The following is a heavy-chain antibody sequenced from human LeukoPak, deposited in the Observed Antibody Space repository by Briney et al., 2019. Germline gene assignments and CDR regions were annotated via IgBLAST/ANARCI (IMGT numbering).Heavy chain of an antibody. V-gene: IGHV3-23*01. CDR1: RFTFSSYA. CDR3: AKDGMATISYCFDY. Sequence: GGSLRLSCAASRFTFSSYAMSWVRQAPGKGLVWVSAISGSDGSTYYADPVKGRFTISRDNSKNTLYLQMNSLGAEDTAVYYCAKDGMATISYCFDYWGQGTLVTVSS. J-gene: IGHJ4*02. D-gene: IGHD5-24*01. CDR2: ISGSDGST.